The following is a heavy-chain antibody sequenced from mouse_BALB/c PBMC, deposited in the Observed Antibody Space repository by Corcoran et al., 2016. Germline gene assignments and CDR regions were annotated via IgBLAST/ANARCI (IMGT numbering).Heavy chain of an antibody. J-gene: IGHJ1*01. Sequence: EVQLQQSGAELVKPGASVKLSCTASGFNIKDTYMHWVKQRPEQGLEWIGRIDPANGNTEYDPKFQGKATITADTSSNTAYLQLSSLTSEDTAVYYCARRYYYGRGYFDVWGAGTTVTVSS. CDR3: ARRYYYGRGYFDV. CDR2: IDPANGNT. D-gene: IGHD1-1*01. V-gene: IGHV14-3*02. CDR1: GFNIKDTY.